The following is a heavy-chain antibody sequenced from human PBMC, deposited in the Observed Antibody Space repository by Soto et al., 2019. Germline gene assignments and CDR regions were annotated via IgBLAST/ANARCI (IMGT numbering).Heavy chain of an antibody. Sequence: LXLSCAASRFTFSSYSRHWVSQAPGKGLEWVAVISYDGSNKYYADSLKGRFTISRDNSKNTLYLQMNSLRAEDTAVYYCARSGYSYGPFDYWGQGTLVTVSS. CDR2: ISYDGSNK. CDR1: RFTFSSYS. J-gene: IGHJ4*02. D-gene: IGHD5-18*01. CDR3: ARSGYSYGPFDY. V-gene: IGHV3-30-3*01.